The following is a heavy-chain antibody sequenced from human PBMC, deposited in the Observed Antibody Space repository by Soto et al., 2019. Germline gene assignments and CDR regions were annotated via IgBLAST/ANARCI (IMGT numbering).Heavy chain of an antibody. CDR1: GGSISSCYYY. J-gene: IGHJ4*02. D-gene: IGHD5-12*01. Sequence: SGTLSLTFTVSGGSISSCYYYWSWIRQPPGKGLEWIGYIYYRANPNYNPSLKSRVTISQDTSKNQFSLKLSSVTAADTAVYYCARHYGDGYDYVDYWGQGTLVTVSS. CDR3: ARHYGDGYDYVDY. V-gene: IGHV4-61*01. CDR2: IYYRANP.